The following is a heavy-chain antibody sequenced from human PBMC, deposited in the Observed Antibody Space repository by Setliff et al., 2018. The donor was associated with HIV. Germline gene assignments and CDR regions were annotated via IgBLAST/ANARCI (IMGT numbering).Heavy chain of an antibody. D-gene: IGHD6-19*01. CDR3: EVAGQ. V-gene: IGHV4-4*09. CDR1: GDSISIDY. Sequence: SETLSLTCTVSGDSISIDYWTWIRQPPGKGLEWIGYIYNSASTSYNPSLKSRVTISVDTSKNQFSLKLSSVTAADTAVYYCEVAGQWGQGTLVTVSS. J-gene: IGHJ4*02. CDR2: IYNSAST.